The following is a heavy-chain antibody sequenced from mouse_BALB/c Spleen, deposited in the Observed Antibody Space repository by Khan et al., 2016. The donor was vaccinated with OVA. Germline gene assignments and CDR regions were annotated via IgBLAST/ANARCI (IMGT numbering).Heavy chain of an antibody. D-gene: IGHD4-1*01. V-gene: IGHV5-6*01. CDR2: INSDGYYT. J-gene: IGHJ3*01. CDR3: AIHLTGSFAY. Sequence: EVELVESGGDLVKPGGSLRLSCAASGFTFSTYGMSWVRQFPDKRLAWVATINSDGYYTYYPATVKGRFTISSNNAENPLYLQMSSLKSDDTAIYYCAIHLTGSFAYWGQGTLVTVSA. CDR1: GFTFSTYG.